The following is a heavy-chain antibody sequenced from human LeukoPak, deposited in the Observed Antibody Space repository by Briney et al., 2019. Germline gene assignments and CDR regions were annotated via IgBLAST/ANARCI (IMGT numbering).Heavy chain of an antibody. V-gene: IGHV4-61*01. CDR1: GGSISSGSYY. D-gene: IGHD1-26*01. CDR3: ASLLASSGSYEFDY. Sequence: SETLSLTCTVSGGSISSGSYYWNWIRQPPGKGLEWIGYIHYSGSTNYNPSLKSRVTISVDTSKKRFSLRLSSVTAADAAVYYCASLLASSGSYEFDYWGQGTLVTVSS. CDR2: IHYSGST. J-gene: IGHJ4*02.